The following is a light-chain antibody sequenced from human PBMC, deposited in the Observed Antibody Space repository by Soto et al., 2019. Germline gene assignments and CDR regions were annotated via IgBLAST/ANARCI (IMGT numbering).Light chain of an antibody. Sequence: QSVLTQPRSVSGSPGQSVTISCTGTNSDVGTYNYVSWYQQHPGKAPKLIIYDVTKRPSGVPDRFSGSKSGNTASLTISGLQAEDEADYYCSSYTTSAPYVFGSGTKLTVL. V-gene: IGLV2-11*01. J-gene: IGLJ1*01. CDR2: DVT. CDR1: NSDVGTYNY. CDR3: SSYTTSAPYV.